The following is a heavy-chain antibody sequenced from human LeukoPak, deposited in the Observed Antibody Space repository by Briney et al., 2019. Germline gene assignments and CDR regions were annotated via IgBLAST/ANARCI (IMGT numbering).Heavy chain of an antibody. Sequence: GGSLRLSCAASGFTFSSYAMHWVRQAPGKGLEWVAVISHDGSNKYYADSVKGRFTISRDNSKNTLYLQMNSLRAEDTAVYYCARDGRSSTSCYTAKFDYWGQGTLVTVSS. V-gene: IGHV3-30*01. CDR1: GFTFSSYA. CDR2: ISHDGSNK. D-gene: IGHD2-2*02. CDR3: ARDGRSSTSCYTAKFDY. J-gene: IGHJ4*02.